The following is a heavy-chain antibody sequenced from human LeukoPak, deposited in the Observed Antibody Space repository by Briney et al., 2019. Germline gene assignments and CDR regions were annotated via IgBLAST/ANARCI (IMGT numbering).Heavy chain of an antibody. CDR2: ISSSSSYI. V-gene: IGHV3-21*01. CDR3: AGDQGVVAANRDDAFDI. CDR1: GFTFSSYS. Sequence: PGGSLRLSCAASGFTFSSYSMNWVRQAPGKGLEWVSSISSSSSYIYYADSVKGRFTISRDNAKNSLYLQMNSLRAEDTAVYYCAGDQGVVAANRDDAFDIWGQGTMVTVSS. D-gene: IGHD2-15*01. J-gene: IGHJ3*02.